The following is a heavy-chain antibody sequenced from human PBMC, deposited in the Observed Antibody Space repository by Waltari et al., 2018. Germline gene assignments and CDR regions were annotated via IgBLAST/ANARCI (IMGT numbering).Heavy chain of an antibody. CDR3: AREGIRFLEWLYYYYGMDV. V-gene: IGHV1-2*06. CDR2: INPNSGGT. CDR1: GYTFTGYY. D-gene: IGHD3-3*01. Sequence: QVQLVQSGAEVKKPGASVKVSCKASGYTFTGYYMYWVRQAPGQGLEWMGRINPNSGGTNYAQKFQGRVTMTRDTSISTAYMELSRLRSDDTAVYYCAREGIRFLEWLYYYYGMDVWGQGTTVTVSS. J-gene: IGHJ6*02.